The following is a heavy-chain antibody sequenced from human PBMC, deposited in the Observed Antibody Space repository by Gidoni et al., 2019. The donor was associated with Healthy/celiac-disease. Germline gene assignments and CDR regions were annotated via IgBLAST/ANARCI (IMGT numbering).Heavy chain of an antibody. CDR1: GGSFSGYY. D-gene: IGHD3-22*01. Sequence: QVQLQQWGAGLLKPSETLSLTCAVYGGSFSGYYWSWIRQPPGKGLAWIGEINHSGSTNYNPSLKSRVTISVDTSKNQFSLKLSSVTAADTAVYYCARGGGRITMIVVGSGTTFDYWGQGTLVTVSS. J-gene: IGHJ4*02. CDR2: INHSGST. CDR3: ARGGGRITMIVVGSGTTFDY. V-gene: IGHV4-34*01.